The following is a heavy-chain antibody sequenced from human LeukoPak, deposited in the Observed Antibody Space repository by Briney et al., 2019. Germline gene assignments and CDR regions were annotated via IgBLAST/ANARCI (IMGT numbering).Heavy chain of an antibody. V-gene: IGHV1-69*13. Sequence: SVKVSCKSSGGTFSSYAISGVRQAPGQGLEWMGGIIPIFGTANYAQKFQGRVTITADESTSTAYMELSSLRSEDTAVYYCARTRNIVVVPAAMSAFDIWGQGTMVTVSS. CDR3: ARTRNIVVVPAAMSAFDI. J-gene: IGHJ3*02. CDR2: IIPIFGTA. D-gene: IGHD2-2*01. CDR1: GGTFSSYA.